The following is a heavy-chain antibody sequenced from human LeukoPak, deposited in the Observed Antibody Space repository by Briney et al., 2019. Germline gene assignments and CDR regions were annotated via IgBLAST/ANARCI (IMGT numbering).Heavy chain of an antibody. V-gene: IGHV3-21*01. CDR2: ISSSSSYI. Sequence: GGSLRLSCVASGFTFSDYWMSWVRQAPGKGLEWVSSISSSSSYIYYADSVKGRFTISRDNSKNTLNLQMNSLRAEGTAVYYCARSMGPVVATGDPIDYWGQGTLVTVSS. J-gene: IGHJ4*02. CDR1: GFTFSDYW. CDR3: ARSMGPVVATGDPIDY. D-gene: IGHD5-12*01.